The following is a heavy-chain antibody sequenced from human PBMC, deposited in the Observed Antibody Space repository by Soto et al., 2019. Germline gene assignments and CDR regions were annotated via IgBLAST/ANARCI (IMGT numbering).Heavy chain of an antibody. CDR3: ATGVDTAKSGY. J-gene: IGHJ4*02. CDR2: VYYNGNT. V-gene: IGHV3-53*01. D-gene: IGHD5-18*01. Sequence: VQLVESGGDLIQPGGSLRLSCAASGFSFNYNHMTWVRQAPGRGPEWVSTVYYNGNTYHADSVKGRFTISRDTSKNMLYLQMTSLRAEDTAVYYCATGVDTAKSGYWGQGTLVTVSS. CDR1: GFSFNYNH.